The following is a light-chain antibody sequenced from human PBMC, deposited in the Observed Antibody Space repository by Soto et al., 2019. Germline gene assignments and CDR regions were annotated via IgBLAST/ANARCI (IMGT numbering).Light chain of an antibody. V-gene: IGLV2-8*01. CDR3: TSYAGYNNFG. CDR1: SSDIGGYNY. CDR2: EVF. J-gene: IGLJ1*01. Sequence: QSVLAQPPSASGSPGQSVTISCTGTSSDIGGYNYVSWYQHHPGKAPRLLIYEVFKRPSGVPNRFSGSKSGNRASLTVSGLQADDAADYYCTSYAGYNNFGFGTGTKVTGL.